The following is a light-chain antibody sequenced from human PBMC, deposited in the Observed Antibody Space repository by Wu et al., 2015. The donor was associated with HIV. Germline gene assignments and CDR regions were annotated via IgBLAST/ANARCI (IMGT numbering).Light chain of an antibody. CDR3: QQYNSYSPHT. J-gene: IGKJ2*01. CDR2: AAS. V-gene: IGKV1-6*01. CDR1: QGIRND. Sequence: AIQMTQSPSSLSASVGDRVTITCRASQGIRNDLGWYQQKPGKAPKLLIHAASTLQSGVPSRFSGSGSGTEFTLTISSLQPEDVATYYCQQYNSYSPHTFGLGTKLEI.